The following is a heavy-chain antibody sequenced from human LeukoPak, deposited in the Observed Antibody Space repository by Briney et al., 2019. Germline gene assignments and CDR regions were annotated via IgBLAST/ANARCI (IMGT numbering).Heavy chain of an antibody. CDR2: ISPTGSTT. CDR3: ARDQYYDSSGYLGY. Sequence: GGSQRLSCTASGFSFSGHWMHWARQLPGKGLVWVSRISPTGSTTSYADSVKGRFTVSRDNAKNTLYLQVNNLRAEDTAVYYCARDQYYDSSGYLGYWGQGTLVTVSS. V-gene: IGHV3-74*01. CDR1: GFSFSGHW. D-gene: IGHD3-22*01. J-gene: IGHJ4*02.